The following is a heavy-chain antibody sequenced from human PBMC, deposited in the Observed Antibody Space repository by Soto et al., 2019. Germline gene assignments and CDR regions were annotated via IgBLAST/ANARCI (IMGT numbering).Heavy chain of an antibody. CDR3: ASPAGADHTFDY. Sequence: QLQLQESGPGLVKPSETLSLTCAVSGGSITSSSYYWGWIRQAPGRVLEWIGTIYYRGSTYYNPSLESRVSISADTSKNQLSLNLRSVTAADTAVYYCASPAGADHTFDYWGQGILVTVSS. V-gene: IGHV4-39*01. CDR2: IYYRGST. J-gene: IGHJ4*02. CDR1: GGSITSSSYY.